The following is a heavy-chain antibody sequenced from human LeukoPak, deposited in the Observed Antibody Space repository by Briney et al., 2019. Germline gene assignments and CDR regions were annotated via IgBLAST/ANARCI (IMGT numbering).Heavy chain of an antibody. CDR1: GFTLSGYG. J-gene: IGHJ4*02. CDR3: AKDFSSGWFDY. V-gene: IGHV3-30*18. D-gene: IGHD6-19*01. CDR2: ISYDGSNK. Sequence: PGGSLRLSCAASGFTLSGYGMHWVRQAPGKGLEWVAVISYDGSNKYYADSVKGRFTISRDNSKNTLYLQMNSLRAEDTAVYYCAKDFSSGWFDYWGQGTLVTVSS.